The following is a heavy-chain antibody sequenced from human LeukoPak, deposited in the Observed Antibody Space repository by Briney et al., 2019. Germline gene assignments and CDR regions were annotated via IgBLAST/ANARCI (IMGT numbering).Heavy chain of an antibody. CDR2: ISGSGVNT. V-gene: IGHV3-23*01. CDR3: ARGRSGYGPFDAFDI. Sequence: GGSLRLSCTASGYTFSSYAMTWVRQAPGKGLEGVSAISGSGVNTYYADSVKGRFDAPRDNSKNTLYLQMNSLRAEDTAVYYCARGRSGYGPFDAFDIWGQGTWVTVSS. J-gene: IGHJ3*02. D-gene: IGHD3-22*01. CDR1: GYTFSSYA.